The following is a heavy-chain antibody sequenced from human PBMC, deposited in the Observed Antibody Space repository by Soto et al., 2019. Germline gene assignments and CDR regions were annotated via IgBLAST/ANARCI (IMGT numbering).Heavy chain of an antibody. V-gene: IGHV3-23*01. CDR3: AKDQGCRRGWH. Sequence: EVQLLESGGGVVQPGGSLRLSCAASGFTFSSYAMSWVRQAPGKGLEWVSAVGGGGGTTYYADSVKGRFNISRDNSKNTMYLQMNSLGVDETAVYYCAKDQGCRRGWHWGQGTLVTLSS. CDR2: VGGGGGTT. J-gene: IGHJ4*02. D-gene: IGHD6-19*01. CDR1: GFTFSSYA.